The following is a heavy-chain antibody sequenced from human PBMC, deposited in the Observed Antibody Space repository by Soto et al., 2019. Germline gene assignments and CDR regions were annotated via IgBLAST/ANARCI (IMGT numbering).Heavy chain of an antibody. V-gene: IGHV6-1*01. D-gene: IGHD3-16*02. CDR3: TIEKYRGYYFDGMDV. CDR1: GDSVFSTRVA. J-gene: IGHJ6*02. CDR2: TYYRSEWNN. Sequence: PSQTLSLTCAISGDSVFSTRVAWSWIRQSPSRGLEWLGRTYYRSEWNNDYAVSVRGRIIINPDTSKNQFSLHLNSVTPEDTAVYFCTIEKYRGYYFDGMDVRGQGTTVTVAS.